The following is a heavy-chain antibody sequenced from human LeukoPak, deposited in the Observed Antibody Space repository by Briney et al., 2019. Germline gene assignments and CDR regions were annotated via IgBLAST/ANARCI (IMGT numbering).Heavy chain of an antibody. V-gene: IGHV5-51*01. CDR1: GYSFTSYW. Sequence: GASLKISCKGSGYSFTSYWIGWLRQMPGKGLGWVGIIYPGGSDTRYSPSFQGQVTISADKSISTAYLEWSSLKASDTAMYYCATSLGNYYDSSGYYSWGQGTLVTVSS. J-gene: IGHJ4*02. D-gene: IGHD3-22*01. CDR3: ATSLGNYYDSSGYYS. CDR2: IYPGGSDT.